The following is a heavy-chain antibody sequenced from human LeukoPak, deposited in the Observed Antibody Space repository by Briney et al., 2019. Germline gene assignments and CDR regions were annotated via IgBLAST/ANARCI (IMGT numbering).Heavy chain of an antibody. CDR2: TYSNGRT. D-gene: IGHD2-8*02. Sequence: GGSLRLSCAASGFTVSSNYMSWVRQAPGKGLEWVSVTYSNGRTYYADSVKGRFTISRDISKNTLYLQMNSLRAEDTAIYYCATYRQVLLPFESWGQGTLVTVSS. J-gene: IGHJ4*02. CDR3: ATYRQVLLPFES. CDR1: GFTVSSNY. V-gene: IGHV3-53*01.